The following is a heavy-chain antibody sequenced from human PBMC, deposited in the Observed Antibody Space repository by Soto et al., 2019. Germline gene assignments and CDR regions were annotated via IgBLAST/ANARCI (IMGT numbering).Heavy chain of an antibody. V-gene: IGHV3-21*01. D-gene: IGHD2-15*01. CDR3: AREGGYCSGGSCYAHYYYYMDV. CDR1: GFTFSSYS. CDR2: ISSSSSYI. Sequence: EVQLVESGGGLVKPGGSLRLSCAASGFTFSSYSMNWVRQAPGKGLEWVSSISSSSSYIYYADSVKGRFTISRDNAKNSLYLQMNSLRAEDTAVYYCAREGGYCSGGSCYAHYYYYMDVWGKGTTVTVSS. J-gene: IGHJ6*03.